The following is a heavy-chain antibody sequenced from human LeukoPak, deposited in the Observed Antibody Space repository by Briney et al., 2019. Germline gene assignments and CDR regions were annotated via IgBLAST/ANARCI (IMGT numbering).Heavy chain of an antibody. D-gene: IGHD2-2*01. Sequence: GGSLRLSCAASGFTFSSYPMSWVRQAPGKGVEGVSAISGSGGSTYYVDSAKGRFTISRDNSKNTLYLQMNSLRAEDTAVYYCANPGPYCGSTSCAFWGQGTLVTVSS. CDR2: ISGSGGST. CDR1: GFTFSSYP. CDR3: ANPGPYCGSTSCAF. V-gene: IGHV3-23*01. J-gene: IGHJ4*02.